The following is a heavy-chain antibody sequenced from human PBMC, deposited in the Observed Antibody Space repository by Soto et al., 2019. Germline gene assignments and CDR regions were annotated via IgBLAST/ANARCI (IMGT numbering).Heavy chain of an antibody. Sequence: VQLLQSGAEVKKPGASVKVSCNASGYTFTNYYMHWARQAPGQGREWMGIIYPSGGSTRNAQKVQGGVTMTRDTATSTVYMELSSLRSEDTAVYYCSSDFSVTMDYLGRGTLVTVSS. V-gene: IGHV1-46*01. D-gene: IGHD4-4*01. CDR2: IYPSGGST. CDR3: SSDFSVTMDY. CDR1: GYTFTNYY. J-gene: IGHJ4*02.